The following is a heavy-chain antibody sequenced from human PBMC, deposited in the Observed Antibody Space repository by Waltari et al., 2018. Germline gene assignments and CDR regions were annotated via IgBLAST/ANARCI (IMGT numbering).Heavy chain of an antibody. Sequence: QVQLQESGPGLVKPSETLSLTCTVSGGSISSYYWSWIRQPPGKGLEWIGYIYYSGSTNDNPSLKSRVTISVDTSKNQFSLKLSSVTAADTAVYYCARVGGDYYDSSGYQMDIWGQGTMVTVSS. V-gene: IGHV4-59*01. CDR3: ARVGGDYYDSSGYQMDI. CDR1: GGSISSYY. J-gene: IGHJ3*02. CDR2: IYYSGST. D-gene: IGHD3-22*01.